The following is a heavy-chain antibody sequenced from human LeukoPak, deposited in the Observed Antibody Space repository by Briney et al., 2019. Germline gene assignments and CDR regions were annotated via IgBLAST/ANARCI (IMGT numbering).Heavy chain of an antibody. D-gene: IGHD3-10*01. V-gene: IGHV3-7*01. CDR2: IKQDGSKR. CDR1: GFTFSSYW. CDR3: ARLTYYYGSGSYGPGYYFDY. J-gene: IGHJ4*02. Sequence: PGGSLRLSCAASGFTFSSYWMSWVRQAPGKGLEWVANIKQDGSKRYYVDSVKGRFTISRDNAKNSLYLQMNSLRAEDTAVYYCARLTYYYGSGSYGPGYYFDYWGQGTLVTVSS.